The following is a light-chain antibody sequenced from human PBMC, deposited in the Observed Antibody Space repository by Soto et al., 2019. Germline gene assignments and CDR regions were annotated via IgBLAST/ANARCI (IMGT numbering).Light chain of an antibody. CDR2: DAT. Sequence: DIQLTQSPSFLSASVGDRVTITCRASQGIAGHLAWYQQKPGKAPKLLIFDATTLHPGVPSRFSGSGSGTEFTLTISSLQPEDFASYYCQQLLIYPFTFGGGTKVDIK. CDR1: QGIAGH. J-gene: IGKJ4*01. V-gene: IGKV1-9*01. CDR3: QQLLIYPFT.